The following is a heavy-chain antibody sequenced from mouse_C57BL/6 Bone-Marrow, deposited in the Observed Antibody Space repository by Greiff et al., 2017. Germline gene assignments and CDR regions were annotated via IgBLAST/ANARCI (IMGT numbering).Heavy chain of an antibody. J-gene: IGHJ2*01. CDR3: ARSGPLGRSFDY. CDR2: IYPTSGRT. CDR1: GYTFTSYW. V-gene: IGHV1-55*01. Sequence: QVQLQQPGAELVKPGASVKMSCKASGYTFTSYWITWVKQRPGQGLEWIGDIYPTSGRTNYNEKFKGKAILTVDTTSNTAYMQLSSLTSEDSAVFYWARSGPLGRSFDYWGQGTTLTVSS. D-gene: IGHD4-1*01.